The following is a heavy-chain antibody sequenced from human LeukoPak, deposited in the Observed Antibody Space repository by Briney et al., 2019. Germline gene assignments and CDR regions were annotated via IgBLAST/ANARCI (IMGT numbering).Heavy chain of an antibody. CDR2: ISGSGGRT. Sequence: GESLRLSCAASGFSFSVYAMSWVRQAPGKGLEWVLSISGSGGRTYYTNSVKGRFTISRENFKNTVYLEMNNLGAEDTALYYCAKGGQDFDFWRFDYWGQGNLVIVSS. CDR3: AKGGQDFDFWRFDY. D-gene: IGHD3-3*01. V-gene: IGHV3-23*01. J-gene: IGHJ4*02. CDR1: GFSFSVYA.